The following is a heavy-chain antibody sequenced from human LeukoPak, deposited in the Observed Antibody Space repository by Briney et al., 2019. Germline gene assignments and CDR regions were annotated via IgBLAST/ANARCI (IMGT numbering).Heavy chain of an antibody. CDR3: ARHRAPTVIVWFDR. V-gene: IGHV4-39*01. J-gene: IGHJ5*02. CDR2: IYYSGST. D-gene: IGHD2/OR15-2a*01. Sequence: SETLSLTCTVSGGSISSSSYYWGWIRQPPGKGLEWIGSIYYSGSTYFNPSLKSRLTISVDTSTNQFSLKLSSVTAADTAVYYCARHRAPTVIVWFDRRGQGTLVTDS. CDR1: GGSISSSSYY.